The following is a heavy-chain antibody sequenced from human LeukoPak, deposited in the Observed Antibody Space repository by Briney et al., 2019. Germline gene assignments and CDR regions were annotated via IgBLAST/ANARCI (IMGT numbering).Heavy chain of an antibody. J-gene: IGHJ3*02. CDR2: IKQDGSEK. CDR1: GFSFSSYW. V-gene: IGHV3-7*01. CDR3: ARPRGYSGYDYAFDI. D-gene: IGHD5-12*01. Sequence: GGSLRLSCAASGFSFSSYWMSWVRQAPGKGLEWVANIKQDGSEKYYVDSVKGRFTISRDNSKNTLYLQMNSLRPEDTAVYYCARPRGYSGYDYAFDIWGQGTMVTVSS.